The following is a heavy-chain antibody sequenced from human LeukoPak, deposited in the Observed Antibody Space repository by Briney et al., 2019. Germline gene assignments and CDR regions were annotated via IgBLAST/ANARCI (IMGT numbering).Heavy chain of an antibody. J-gene: IGHJ4*02. Sequence: SETLSLTCTVSGGSISSSSYYWGWIRQPPGKGLEWIGSIYYSGSTYYNPSLKSRVTISVDTSKNQFSLKLSSVTAADTAVYYCATLCLGELSPSDYWGQGTLVTVSS. CDR2: IYYSGST. D-gene: IGHD3-16*02. V-gene: IGHV4-39*07. CDR1: GGSISSSSYY. CDR3: ATLCLGELSPSDY.